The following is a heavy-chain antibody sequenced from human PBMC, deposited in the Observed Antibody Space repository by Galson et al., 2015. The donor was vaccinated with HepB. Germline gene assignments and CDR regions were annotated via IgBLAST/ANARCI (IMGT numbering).Heavy chain of an antibody. Sequence: SLRLSCAASGFTFGSYWMSWVRQTPGKGLEWVANIKPDGSQKYYVDSVKGRFAISRDNAKNSLYLQMDSLRAEDTAVYYCARSSCSDSIGVAGNWCQGTLVTVSS. V-gene: IGHV3-7*03. CDR3: ARSSCSDSIGVAGN. D-gene: IGHD2-15*01. CDR2: IKPDGSQK. J-gene: IGHJ4*02. CDR1: GFTFGSYW.